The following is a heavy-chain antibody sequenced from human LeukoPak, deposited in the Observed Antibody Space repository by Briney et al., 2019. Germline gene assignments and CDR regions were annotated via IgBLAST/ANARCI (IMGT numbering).Heavy chain of an antibody. J-gene: IGHJ4*02. Sequence: GGSLRLSCAASGFTFSTYAISGVPPAPGKGLERVSAISGSGGSTYYADSVKGRFTISRDNSKNTLYLQMNSLRAEDTAVYYCATYSSSWYCFDYWGQGTLVTVSS. V-gene: IGHV3-23*01. D-gene: IGHD6-13*01. CDR1: GFTFSTYA. CDR2: ISGSGGST. CDR3: ATYSSSWYCFDY.